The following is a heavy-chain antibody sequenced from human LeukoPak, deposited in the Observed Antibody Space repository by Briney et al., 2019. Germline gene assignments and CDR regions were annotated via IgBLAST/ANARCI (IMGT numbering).Heavy chain of an antibody. CDR3: ASTMTTDAFDI. CDR1: GLTFSRYA. J-gene: IGHJ3*02. D-gene: IGHD4-17*01. CDR2: ISSSSSYI. Sequence: GGSLRLSCAVSGLTFSRYAMSWVRQAPGKGLEWVSSISSSSSYIYYADSVKGRFTISRDNAKNSLYLQMNSLRAEDTAVYYCASTMTTDAFDIWGQGTMVTVSS. V-gene: IGHV3-21*01.